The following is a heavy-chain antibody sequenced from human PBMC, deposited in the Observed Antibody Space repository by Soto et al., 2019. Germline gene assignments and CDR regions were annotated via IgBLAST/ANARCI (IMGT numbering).Heavy chain of an antibody. Sequence: QVQLVQSGAEIKKPASSVKVSCKASGGSDVFNNYPVSWVRQAPGQGLEWMGAIITMFNTADYAQRFLGRVTITADEFTRTVYMELTSLTSDDTTVYYCARHHPTAVSGAGWFDTWGQGTLVTVSS. CDR2: IITMFNTA. J-gene: IGHJ5*02. V-gene: IGHV1-69*01. CDR3: ARHHPTAVSGAGWFDT. D-gene: IGHD6-19*01. CDR1: GGSDVFNNYP.